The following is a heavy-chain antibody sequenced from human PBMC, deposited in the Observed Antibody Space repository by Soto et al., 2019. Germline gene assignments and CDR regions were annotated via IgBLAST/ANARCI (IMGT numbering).Heavy chain of an antibody. V-gene: IGHV4-34*01. CDR3: ARSRWVYCSGGSCQKANAFDS. D-gene: IGHD2-15*01. CDR1: GGSFSGYY. J-gene: IGHJ3*02. Sequence: SETLSLTCAVYGGSFSGYYWSWIRQPPGKGLEWIGEINHSGSTNYNPSLKSRVTISVDTSKNQFSLKLSSVTAADTAVYYCARSRWVYCSGGSCQKANAFDSWGKGTMVTVSS. CDR2: INHSGST.